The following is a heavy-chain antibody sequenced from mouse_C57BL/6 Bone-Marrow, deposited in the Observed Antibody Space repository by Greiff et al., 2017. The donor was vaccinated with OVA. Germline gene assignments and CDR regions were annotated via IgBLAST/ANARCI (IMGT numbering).Heavy chain of an antibody. J-gene: IGHJ2*01. Sequence: QVQLQQSGAELVRPGSSVKLSCKASGYTFTSYWMHWVKQRPIQGLEWIGNIDPSDSETHYNQKFKDKATLTVDKSSSTAYMQLSSLTSEDSAVYYCARYTTVVATEYFDYWGQGTTLTVSS. D-gene: IGHD1-1*01. V-gene: IGHV1-52*01. CDR1: GYTFTSYW. CDR3: ARYTTVVATEYFDY. CDR2: IDPSDSET.